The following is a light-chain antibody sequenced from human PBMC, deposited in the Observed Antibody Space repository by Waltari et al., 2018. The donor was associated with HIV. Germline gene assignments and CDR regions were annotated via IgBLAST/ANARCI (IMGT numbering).Light chain of an antibody. CDR3: QVWDATGDHPGV. CDR1: NIATYT. J-gene: IGLJ3*02. V-gene: IGLV3-21*02. Sequence: SYVLTQPPSVSVAPGQTAMIICGGDNIATYTVPWYQQRPGQAPVLVISGNSDRPSGIPGRFSGSSSGNTATLTVSRVEVGDEAGYFCQVWDATGDHPGVFGGGTKLTVL. CDR2: GNS.